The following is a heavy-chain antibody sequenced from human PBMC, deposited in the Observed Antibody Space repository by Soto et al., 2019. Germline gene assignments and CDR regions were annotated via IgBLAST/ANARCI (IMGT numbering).Heavy chain of an antibody. CDR3: SRGTVTSGRWFGP. CDR1: ASTFTGYT. D-gene: IGHD4-17*01. V-gene: IGHV1-18*04. CDR2: ISTFNGNT. Sequence: QVHLVQSGTEVKEPGASVKVSCKASASTFTGYTINWVRQAPGQGLEWMGWISTFNGNTKYAGNFEGRVTMTTNTSTTTANMELKSLTFDDPDVYFCSRGTVTSGRWFGPWGQGTLVSVST. J-gene: IGHJ5*02.